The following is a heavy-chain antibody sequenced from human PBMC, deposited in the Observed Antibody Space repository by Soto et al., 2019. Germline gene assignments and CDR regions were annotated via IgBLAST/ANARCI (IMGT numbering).Heavy chain of an antibody. Sequence: QVQLVESGGNVVQPGRSLRLSCAASGFHFSSHGMHWVRQAPGKGLEWVAHLWAGGNYAYYAYSVKGRFTISSDQSKNTLYLQMNILEAEDTAVYHGGSAAQQLSNDEIDVLGHCTTFTVS. CDR3: GSAAQQLSNDEIDV. CDR1: GFHFSSHG. J-gene: IGHJ6*02. V-gene: IGHV3-33*01. CDR2: LWAGGNYA. D-gene: IGHD6-13*01.